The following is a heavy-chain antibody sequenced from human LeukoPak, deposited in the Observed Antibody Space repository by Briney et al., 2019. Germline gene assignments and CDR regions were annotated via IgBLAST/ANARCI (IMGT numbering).Heavy chain of an antibody. V-gene: IGHV4-39*07. D-gene: IGHD6-13*01. CDR2: IYYSGST. CDR3: ARDSSSSWYTPDY. Sequence: PSETLSLTCTVSGGSISSSNYYWGWIRQPPGKGLEWIGSIYYSGSTYYNPSLKSRLTMSVDTSKNQFSLKLSSVTAADTAVYYCARDSSSSWYTPDYWGQGTLVTVSS. J-gene: IGHJ4*02. CDR1: GGSISSSNYY.